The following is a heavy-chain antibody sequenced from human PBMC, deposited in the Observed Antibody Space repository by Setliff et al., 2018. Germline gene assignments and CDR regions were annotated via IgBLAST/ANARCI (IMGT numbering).Heavy chain of an antibody. CDR1: GFTFSSYW. Sequence: PGGSLRLSCAASGFTFSSYWMHWVRQAPGKGLVWVSRINSDGSSTSYADSVKGRFTTSRDNAKNTLYLQMNSLRAEDTAVYYCARDQIVGATKSVKFDYWGQGTLVTVSS. J-gene: IGHJ4*02. CDR3: ARDQIVGATKSVKFDY. CDR2: INSDGSST. D-gene: IGHD1-26*01. V-gene: IGHV3-74*01.